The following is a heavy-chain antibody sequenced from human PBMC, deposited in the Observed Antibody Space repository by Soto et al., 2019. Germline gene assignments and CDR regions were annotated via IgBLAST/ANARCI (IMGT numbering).Heavy chain of an antibody. J-gene: IGHJ6*02. V-gene: IGHV1-2*02. CDR2: INPNSGGT. CDR1: GYNFTGYY. Sequence: SVKVSCKASGYNFTGYYMHWVRQAPGQGLAWMGWINPNSGGTIYAQKFQGRVTMTRDTSISTAYMELSRLRSDDTAVYYCTRDAVGVYCIAASLLLDVWGQGTTVTVS. CDR3: TRDAVGVYCIAASLLLDV. D-gene: IGHD6-13*01.